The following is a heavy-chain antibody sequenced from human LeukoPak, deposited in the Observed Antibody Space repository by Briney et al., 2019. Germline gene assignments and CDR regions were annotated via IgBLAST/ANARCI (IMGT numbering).Heavy chain of an antibody. V-gene: IGHV1-24*01. CDR3: ARGGALVFSDRFFDS. J-gene: IGHJ4*02. CDR2: FDPEDGET. Sequence: ASVKVSCKVSGYTLTELSMHWVRQAPGKGLEWMGGFDPEDGETIYAQKFQGRVTMTEDTSTDTAYMELSSLRSDDTAVYYCARGGALVFSDRFFDSWGQGTLVTVSS. D-gene: IGHD1-26*01. CDR1: GYTLTELS.